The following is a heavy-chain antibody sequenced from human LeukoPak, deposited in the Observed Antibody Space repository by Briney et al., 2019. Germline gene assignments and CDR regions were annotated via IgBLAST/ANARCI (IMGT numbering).Heavy chain of an antibody. CDR3: AKRDGHCTSTSCYLPDY. D-gene: IGHD2-2*03. J-gene: IGHJ4*02. CDR2: IRYDGSNK. Sequence: PGGSLRLSCAACGFTFSSYGMHWVRQAPGKGLEWVASIRYDGSNKYYADSVKGRFTISRDNSKNTLYLQMNSLRAEDTAVYYCAKRDGHCTSTSCYLPDYWGQGTLVTVSS. CDR1: GFTFSSYG. V-gene: IGHV3-30*02.